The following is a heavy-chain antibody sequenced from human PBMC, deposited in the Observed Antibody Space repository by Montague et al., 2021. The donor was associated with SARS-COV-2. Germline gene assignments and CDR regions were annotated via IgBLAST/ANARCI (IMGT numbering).Heavy chain of an antibody. CDR2: IQTSGTS. Sequence: TLSLTCTVSGDSMTSGSHFWTWIRQPAGKGLEWIGHIQTSGTSNYNPSLRNRITLSIDTSRNQFSLQLRSVTAADTATYYCARDRPESWRISPGLAGLCATVVHSASGMDVWGQGTTVIVS. D-gene: IGHD3-16*01. CDR1: GDSMTSGSHF. CDR3: ARDRPESWRISPGLAGLCATVVHSASGMDV. J-gene: IGHJ6*02. V-gene: IGHV4-61*09.